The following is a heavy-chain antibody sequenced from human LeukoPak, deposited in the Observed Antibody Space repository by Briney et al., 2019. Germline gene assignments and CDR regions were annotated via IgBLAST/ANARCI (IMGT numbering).Heavy chain of an antibody. CDR2: IIPMFGTA. J-gene: IGHJ6*02. Sequence: GASVTVSCKASGGTFSSYAISWVRQAPGQGLEWMGGIIPMFGTAKYAQKFQGRGTITADESTRTAYMELSSLRSEDKAVYFCAKATVVRLSDYYYYAMDAWGQGTTVTVSS. CDR1: GGTFSSYA. D-gene: IGHD4-23*01. CDR3: AKATVVRLSDYYYYAMDA. V-gene: IGHV1-69*13.